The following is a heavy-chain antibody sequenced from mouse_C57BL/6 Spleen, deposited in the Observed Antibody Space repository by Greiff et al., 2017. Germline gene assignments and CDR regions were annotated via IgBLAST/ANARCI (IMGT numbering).Heavy chain of an antibody. V-gene: IGHV3-6*01. J-gene: IGHJ1*03. CDR3: ARNDSDYPHWYFDV. Sequence: VQLQQSGPGLVKPSQSLSLTCSVTGYSITSGYYWNWIRQFPGNKLEWMGYISYDGSNNYNPSLKNRISITRDTSKNQFFLKLNSVTTEDTATYYCARNDSDYPHWYFDVWGTGTTVTVSS. CDR1: GYSITSGYY. D-gene: IGHD2-4*01. CDR2: ISYDGSN.